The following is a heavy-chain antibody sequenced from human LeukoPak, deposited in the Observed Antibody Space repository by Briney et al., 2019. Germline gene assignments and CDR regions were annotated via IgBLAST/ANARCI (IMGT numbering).Heavy chain of an antibody. CDR3: ARNSGLADC. Sequence: GASVKVSCKASGYTFSNYDISWVRQATGRGLEWMGWMNPNSGNTGYAEKFQGRITTTRDTSISTAYMELSSLRSEDTAVYYCARNSGLADCWGQGTLVTVSS. J-gene: IGHJ4*02. CDR1: GYTFSNYD. CDR2: MNPNSGNT. V-gene: IGHV1-8*01. D-gene: IGHD5-12*01.